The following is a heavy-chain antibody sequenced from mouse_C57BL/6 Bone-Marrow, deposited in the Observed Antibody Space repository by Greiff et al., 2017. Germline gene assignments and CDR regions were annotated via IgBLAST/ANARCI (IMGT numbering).Heavy chain of an antibody. CDR1: GFTFRDYG. CDR3: ARQNYPSWFAY. D-gene: IGHD1-1*02. Sequence: EVQRVESGGGLVQPGGSLKLSCAASGFTFRDYGMAWVRQAPRKGPEWVAFISNLAYSIYYADTVTGRFTISREKAKNTLYLEMSSLRSEDTAMYYCARQNYPSWFAYWGQGTLVTVSA. V-gene: IGHV5-15*01. J-gene: IGHJ3*01. CDR2: ISNLAYSI.